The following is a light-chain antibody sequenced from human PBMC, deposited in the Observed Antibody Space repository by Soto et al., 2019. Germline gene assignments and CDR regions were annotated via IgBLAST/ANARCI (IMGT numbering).Light chain of an antibody. CDR1: QSISTY. J-gene: IGKJ1*01. CDR3: LQHNSYPWT. CDR2: TAS. V-gene: IGKV1-17*01. Sequence: DIQMTQSPSSLSASVGDRVTLTCRASQSISTYLNWYQQKPGKAPDLLIYTASNLESGVPSRFSGSGSGTEFTLTISSLQPEDFATYYCLQHNSYPWTFGQGTKVDIK.